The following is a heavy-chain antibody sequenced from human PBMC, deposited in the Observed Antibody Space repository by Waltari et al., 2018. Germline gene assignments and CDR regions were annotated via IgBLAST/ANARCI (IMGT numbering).Heavy chain of an antibody. Sequence: EVQLVESGGGLVQPGGSLRLSCAASGFTFSSYWMHWVRQAPGKGLVWVSRINADGGSTSYADSVKGRFTISRDNANNTLYLQMNSLRAEDTAVYYCTRSRYCSTTSCQDDWFDPWGQGTLVTVSS. J-gene: IGHJ5*02. V-gene: IGHV3-74*01. CDR2: INADGGST. D-gene: IGHD2-2*01. CDR3: TRSRYCSTTSCQDDWFDP. CDR1: GFTFSSYW.